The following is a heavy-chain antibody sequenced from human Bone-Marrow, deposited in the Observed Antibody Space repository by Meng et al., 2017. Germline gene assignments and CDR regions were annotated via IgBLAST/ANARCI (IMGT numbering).Heavy chain of an antibody. CDR3: ARDRFIGYYYGSGAEFDY. Sequence: SETLSLTCTVSGGSVSSGSYYWGWIRQPPGKGLEWIGSIYYSGSTYYNPSLKSRVTISVDTSKNQFSLKLSSVTAADTAVYYCARDRFIGYYYGSGAEFDYWGQGTLVTVSS. J-gene: IGHJ4*02. V-gene: IGHV4-39*07. D-gene: IGHD3-10*01. CDR2: IYYSGST. CDR1: GGSVSSGSYY.